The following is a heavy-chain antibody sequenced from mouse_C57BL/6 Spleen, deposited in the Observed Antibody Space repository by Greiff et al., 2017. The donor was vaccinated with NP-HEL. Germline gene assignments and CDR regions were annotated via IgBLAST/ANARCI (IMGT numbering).Heavy chain of an antibody. Sequence: VQLQQSGPELVKPGASVKISCKASGYAFSSSWMNWVKQRPGKGLEWIGRIYPGDGDTNYNGKFKGKATLTADKSSSTAYMQLSSLTSEDSAVYFCARPFYYDYPYYFDYWGQGTTLTVSS. CDR2: IYPGDGDT. J-gene: IGHJ2*01. V-gene: IGHV1-82*01. CDR3: ARPFYYDYPYYFDY. CDR1: GYAFSSSW. D-gene: IGHD2-4*01.